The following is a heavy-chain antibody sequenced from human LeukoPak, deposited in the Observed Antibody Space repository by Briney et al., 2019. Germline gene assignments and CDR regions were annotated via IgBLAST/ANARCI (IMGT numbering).Heavy chain of an antibody. V-gene: IGHV4-39*07. CDR1: GGSISSSSYY. Sequence: SETLSLTCTVSGGSISSSSYYWGWIRQPPGKGLEWIGSIYYSGSTYYNPSLKSRVTISVDTSKNQFSLKLSSVTAADTAVYYCARGPSKAGTDWFDPWGQGTLVTVSS. CDR3: ARGPSKAGTDWFDP. CDR2: IYYSGST. D-gene: IGHD6-19*01. J-gene: IGHJ5*02.